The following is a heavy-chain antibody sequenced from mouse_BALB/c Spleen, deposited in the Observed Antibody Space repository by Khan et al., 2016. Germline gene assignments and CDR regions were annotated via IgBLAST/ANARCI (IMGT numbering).Heavy chain of an antibody. CDR1: GYTFTNYG. CDR3: ARYRYYYGSSRYFDV. Sequence: QIQLVQSGPELKRPGKTVKISCKASGYTFTNYGINWVKQAPGKGLKWMGWINTYSGESTYADDFKGRFAFSLETSANTAYLQINNLKNEYTATYFCARYRYYYGSSRYFDVWGAGTTVTVSS. D-gene: IGHD1-1*01. J-gene: IGHJ1*01. CDR2: INTYSGES. V-gene: IGHV9-3-1*01.